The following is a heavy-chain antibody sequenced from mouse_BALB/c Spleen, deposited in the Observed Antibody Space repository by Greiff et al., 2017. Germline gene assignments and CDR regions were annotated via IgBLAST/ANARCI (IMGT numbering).Heavy chain of an antibody. CDR3: ARFDNYDYYAMDY. V-gene: IGHV1-82*01. J-gene: IGHJ4*01. CDR2: IYPGDGDT. CDR1: GYAFSSSW. Sequence: VQLQQSGPELVKPGASVKISCKASGYAFSSSWMNWVKQRPGQGLEWIGRIYPGDGDTNYNGKFKGKATLTADKSSSTAYMQLSSLTSVDSAVYFCARFDNYDYYAMDYWGQGTSVTVSS. D-gene: IGHD1-3*01.